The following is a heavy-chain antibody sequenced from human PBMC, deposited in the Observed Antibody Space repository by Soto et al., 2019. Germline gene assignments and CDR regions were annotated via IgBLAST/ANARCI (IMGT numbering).Heavy chain of an antibody. CDR3: AREPLAHSYFDF. J-gene: IGHJ4*02. Sequence: PSETVSLTCTVSGDSVSNHYWNWIPQPAGQGLEWLGRLYNDERTNYNPSLKSRLTMSMDTSKNQFSLKLTSVTAADSAVYFCAREPLAHSYFDFWGQGILVTVSS. CDR1: GDSVSNHY. V-gene: IGHV4-4*07. CDR2: LYNDERT.